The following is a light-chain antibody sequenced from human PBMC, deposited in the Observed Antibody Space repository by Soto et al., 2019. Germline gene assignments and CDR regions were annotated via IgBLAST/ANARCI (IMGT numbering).Light chain of an antibody. J-gene: IGKJ2*01. CDR2: WAS. Sequence: DIVMTQSPDSLAVSLGERATINCKSSRSVLYRSNSKNYLAWYQQKPGQPPKLLIYWASTRESGVPDRFSGSGSGTDFTLTISSLQAEDVAVYYCQQYYSTPPTFGQGTKLEIK. CDR3: QQYYSTPPT. CDR1: RSVLYRSNSKNY. V-gene: IGKV4-1*01.